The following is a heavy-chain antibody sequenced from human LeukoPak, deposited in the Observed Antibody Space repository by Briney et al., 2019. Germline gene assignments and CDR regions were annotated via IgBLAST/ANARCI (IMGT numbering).Heavy chain of an antibody. V-gene: IGHV1-69*13. CDR1: GGTFISYA. D-gene: IGHD3-3*01. J-gene: IGHJ4*02. CDR3: AEFDYDFWSGYYKV. CDR2: IIPIFGTA. Sequence: GASVKVSCKASGGTFISYAISWVRQAPGQGLEWMGGIIPIFGTANYAQKFQGRVTITADESTSTAYMELSSLRSEDTAVYYCAEFDYDFWSGYYKVWGQGTLVTVSS.